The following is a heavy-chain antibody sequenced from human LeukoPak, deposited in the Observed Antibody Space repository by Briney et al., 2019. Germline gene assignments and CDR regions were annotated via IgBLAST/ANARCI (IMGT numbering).Heavy chain of an antibody. CDR1: GFTFSSYG. J-gene: IGHJ3*02. V-gene: IGHV3-30*03. CDR3: AREGGLYCSSTSCYALHDAFDI. CDR2: ISYDGSNK. Sequence: GGSLRLSCAASGFTFSSYGMHWVRQAPGKGLEWVAVISYDGSNKYYADSVKGRFTISRDNSKNTLYLQMNSLRAEDTAVYYCAREGGLYCSSTSCYALHDAFDIWGQGTMVTVSS. D-gene: IGHD2-2*01.